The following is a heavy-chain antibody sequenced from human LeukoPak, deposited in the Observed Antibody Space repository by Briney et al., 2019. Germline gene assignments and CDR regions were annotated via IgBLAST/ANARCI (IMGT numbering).Heavy chain of an antibody. CDR2: VNSNDRP. Sequence: GGSLRLSCAASGFNFSNDAMTWVRQAPGKGLEWVSTVNSNDRPYYADSVKGRFTISRDNSKNTLYLQMNTLRVEDTALYYCAKARAAVVEAAINYWGQGILVTVSP. CDR3: AKARAAVVEAAINY. J-gene: IGHJ4*02. V-gene: IGHV3-23*01. CDR1: GFNFSNDA. D-gene: IGHD2-15*01.